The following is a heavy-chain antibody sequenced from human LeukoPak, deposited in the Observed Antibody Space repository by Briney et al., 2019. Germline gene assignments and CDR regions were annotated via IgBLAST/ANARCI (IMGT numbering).Heavy chain of an antibody. CDR1: GGSISSYY. D-gene: IGHD3-22*01. CDR3: ARLTCSGSSCSVGGGFDV. CDR2: IFYSGTS. Sequence: SETLSLTCTVSGGSISSYYWSWIRQPPGKGLEWIGYIFYSGTSYNSPSLQSRVTISVDTSQKQFSLQMNSVTAADTAVYYCARLTCSGSSCSVGGGFDVWGQGTEVTVSS. J-gene: IGHJ3*01. V-gene: IGHV4-59*06.